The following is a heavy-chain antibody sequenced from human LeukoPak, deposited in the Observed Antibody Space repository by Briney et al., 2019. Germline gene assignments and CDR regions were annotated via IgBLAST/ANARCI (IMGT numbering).Heavy chain of an antibody. J-gene: IGHJ4*02. CDR2: ISSSSSYI. CDR3: ARWDDTYSYGSVSDFDY. Sequence: GGSLRLSCAASGFTFSSYSMNWVRQAPGKGLEWVSSISSSSSYIYYADSVKGRFTISRDNAKNSLYLQMNSLRAEDTAVYYCARWDDTYSYGSVSDFDYWGQGTLVTISS. CDR1: GFTFSSYS. D-gene: IGHD5-18*01. V-gene: IGHV3-21*01.